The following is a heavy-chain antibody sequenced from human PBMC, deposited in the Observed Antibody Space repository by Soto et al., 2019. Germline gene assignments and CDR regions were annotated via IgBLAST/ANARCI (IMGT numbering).Heavy chain of an antibody. V-gene: IGHV4-59*12. D-gene: IGHD5-18*01. CDR3: ARVKGYTYGYDPRYYFDY. CDR1: GGSISSYY. J-gene: IGHJ4*02. CDR2: IYYSGST. Sequence: SETLCLTCTVSGGSISSYYWSWIRQPPGKGLEWIGYIYYSGSTNYNPSLKSRVTISADTSKSQFSLKLTSMTAADTAVYFCARVKGYTYGYDPRYYFDYWGQGTLVTVSS.